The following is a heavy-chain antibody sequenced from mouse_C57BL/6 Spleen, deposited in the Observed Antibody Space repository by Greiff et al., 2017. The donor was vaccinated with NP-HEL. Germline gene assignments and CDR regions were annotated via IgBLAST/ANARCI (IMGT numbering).Heavy chain of an antibody. CDR1: GYTFTDYE. CDR2: IDPETGGT. J-gene: IGHJ3*01. CDR3: TRGANWDTY. V-gene: IGHV1-15*01. D-gene: IGHD4-1*01. Sequence: LVESGAELVRPGASVTLSCKASGYTFTDYEMHWVKQTPVHGLEWIGAIDPETGGTAYNQKFKGKAILTADKSSSTAYMELRSLTSEDSAVYYCTRGANWDTYWGQGTLVTVSA.